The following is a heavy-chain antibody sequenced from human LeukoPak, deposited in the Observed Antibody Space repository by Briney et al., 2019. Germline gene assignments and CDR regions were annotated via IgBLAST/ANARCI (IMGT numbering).Heavy chain of an antibody. CDR2: IKQDGSEK. Sequence: GGSLRLSCAASGFTFSSYWMSWVRQAPGKGLEWVANIKQDGSEKYYVDSVKGRFTISRDNAKNSLYLQMNSLRAEDTAVYYCARERTPKYYYGSGSYDRYFDYWGQGTLVTVSS. V-gene: IGHV3-7*01. D-gene: IGHD3-10*01. J-gene: IGHJ4*02. CDR3: ARERTPKYYYGSGSYDRYFDY. CDR1: GFTFSSYW.